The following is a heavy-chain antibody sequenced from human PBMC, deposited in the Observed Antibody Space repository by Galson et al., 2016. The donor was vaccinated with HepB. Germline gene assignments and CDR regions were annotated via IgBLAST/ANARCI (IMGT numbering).Heavy chain of an antibody. CDR1: GFIFSSYG. D-gene: IGHD1-7*01. J-gene: IGHJ6*03. CDR3: ARDWLELRHYYYRDV. CDR2: IWYDGSNK. Sequence: SLRLSCAASGFIFSSYGMHWVRQAPGKGLEWVAVIWYDGSNKYYADSVKGRFTISRDNSKHTLYLQMNSLRAEDTAVYNCARDWLELRHYYYRDVWGKGTTVTVSS. V-gene: IGHV3-33*01.